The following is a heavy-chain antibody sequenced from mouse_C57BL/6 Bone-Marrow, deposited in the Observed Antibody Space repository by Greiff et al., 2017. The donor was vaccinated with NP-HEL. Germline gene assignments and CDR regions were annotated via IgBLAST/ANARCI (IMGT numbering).Heavy chain of an antibody. V-gene: IGHV3-6*01. CDR2: ISYDGSN. Sequence: ESGPGLVKPSQSLSLTCSVTGYSITSGYYWNWIRQFPGNKLEWMGYISYDGSNNYNPSLKNRISITRDTSKNQFFLKLNSVTTEDTATYYCARGITTVVAFDYWGQGTTLTVSS. CDR1: GYSITSGYY. CDR3: ARGITTVVAFDY. D-gene: IGHD1-1*01. J-gene: IGHJ2*01.